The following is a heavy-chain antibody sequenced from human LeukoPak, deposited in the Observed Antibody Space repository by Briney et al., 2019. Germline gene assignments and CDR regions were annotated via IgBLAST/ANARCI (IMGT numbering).Heavy chain of an antibody. CDR2: ISGSGGST. V-gene: IGHV3-23*01. J-gene: IGHJ4*02. D-gene: IGHD6-13*01. Sequence: GGSLRLSCAASGFTFSSYAMSWVRQAPGKGLEWVSAISGSGGSTYYVDSVKGRFTISRDNAKNSLYLQMNSLRDEDTAVYYCASLRPITVAAAGTDDYWGQGTLVTVSS. CDR1: GFTFSSYA. CDR3: ASLRPITVAAAGTDDY.